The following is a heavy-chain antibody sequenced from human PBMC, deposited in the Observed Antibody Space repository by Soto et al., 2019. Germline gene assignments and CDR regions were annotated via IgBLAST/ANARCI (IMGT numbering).Heavy chain of an antibody. Sequence: ASVKVSCKASGYTFTSYAMHWVRQAPGQRLEWMGWINAGNGNTRYSQKFQGRVTITRDTSASTAYMELSSLRSEDTAVYYCASPGIAVAYYYYYGMDVWGQGTTVTVSS. CDR2: INAGNGNT. CDR3: ASPGIAVAYYYYYGMDV. CDR1: GYTFTSYA. V-gene: IGHV1-3*01. D-gene: IGHD6-19*01. J-gene: IGHJ6*02.